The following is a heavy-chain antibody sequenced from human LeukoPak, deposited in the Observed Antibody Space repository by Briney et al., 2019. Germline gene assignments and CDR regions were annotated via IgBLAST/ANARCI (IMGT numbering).Heavy chain of an antibody. CDR2: INTSGST. J-gene: IGHJ5*02. CDR3: ARTNIVVVVAATPYGNWFDP. V-gene: IGHV4-61*02. Sequence: SETLSLTCTVSGGSISSGSYYWSWIRQPAGKGLEWIGRINTSGSTNYNPSLKSRVTISVDTSKNQFSLKLSSVTAADTAVYYCARTNIVVVVAATPYGNWFDPWGQGTLVTVSS. D-gene: IGHD2-15*01. CDR1: GGSISSGSYY.